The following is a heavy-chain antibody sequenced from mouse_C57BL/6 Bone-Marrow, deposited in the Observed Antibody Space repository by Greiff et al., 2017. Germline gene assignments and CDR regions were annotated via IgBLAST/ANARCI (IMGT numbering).Heavy chain of an antibody. CDR1: GYTFTDYY. D-gene: IGHD1-1*01. V-gene: IGHV1-26*01. CDR2: INPNNGGT. CDR3: SFYYYGRFSY. Sequence: EVQLHQSGPELVKPGASVQISCKASGYTFTDYYMNWVKQSHGKSLEWIGEINPNNGGTSYNQKFKSKATLTVDKSSSTSYMVLRSLTSDDSAVYYCSFYYYGRFSYCGQGTRVTVAA. J-gene: IGHJ3*01.